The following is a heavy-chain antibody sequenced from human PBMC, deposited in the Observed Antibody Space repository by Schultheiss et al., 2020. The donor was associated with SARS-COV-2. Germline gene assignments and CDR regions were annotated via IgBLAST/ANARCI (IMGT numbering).Heavy chain of an antibody. CDR3: ASTYDSSGYRPFDY. D-gene: IGHD3-22*01. CDR2: ISGSGGST. V-gene: IGHV3-23*01. CDR1: GFTFSSYA. J-gene: IGHJ4*02. Sequence: GGSLRLSCAASGFTFSSYAMSWVRQAPGKGLEWVSAISGSGGSTYYADSVKGRFTISRDNSKNTLYLQMNSLRAEDTAVYYCASTYDSSGYRPFDYWGQGTLVTVSS.